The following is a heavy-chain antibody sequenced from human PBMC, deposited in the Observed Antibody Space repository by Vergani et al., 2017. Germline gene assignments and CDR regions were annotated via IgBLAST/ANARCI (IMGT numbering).Heavy chain of an antibody. V-gene: IGHV4-59*08. J-gene: IGHJ4*02. Sequence: QVQLQESGPGLVKPSETLSLTCTVSGGSISSYYWSWIRQPPGKGLEWIGYIYYSGSTNYNPSLKSRVTISVDTSKNQFSLKLSSVTAADTAVYYCARQSRYYDSSGYLDYWGQGTLVTVSS. CDR1: GGSISSYY. CDR3: ARQSRYYDSSGYLDY. CDR2: IYYSGST. D-gene: IGHD3-22*01.